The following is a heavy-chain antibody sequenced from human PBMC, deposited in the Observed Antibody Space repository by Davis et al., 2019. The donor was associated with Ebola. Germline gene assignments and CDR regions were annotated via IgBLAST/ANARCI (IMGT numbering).Heavy chain of an antibody. CDR1: GGSISSSSYY. J-gene: IGHJ4*02. CDR2: IYYSGST. V-gene: IGHV4-39*01. D-gene: IGHD3-22*01. CDR3: ASLLTYYYDSSGYYRGHYFDY. Sequence: SETLSLTCTVSGGSISSSSYYWGWIRQPPGKGLEWIGSIYYSGSTSYNPSLKSRVTISVDTSKNQFSLKLSSVTAADTAVYYCASLLTYYYDSSGYYRGHYFDYWGQGTLVTVSS.